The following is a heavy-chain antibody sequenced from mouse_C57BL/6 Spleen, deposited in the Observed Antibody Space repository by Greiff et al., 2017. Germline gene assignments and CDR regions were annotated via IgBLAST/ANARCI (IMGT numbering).Heavy chain of an antibody. V-gene: IGHV5-4*03. CDR1: GFTFSSYA. CDR3: ACGHITTGNLFAY. Sequence: EVKVEESGGGLVKPGGSLKLSCAASGFTFSSYAMSWVRQTPEKRLEWVATISDGGSYTYYPDNVKGRFPISRANVKYNLFLQMSHLESEEKARYYCACGHITTGNLFAYWGQGTLVTVSA. J-gene: IGHJ3*01. CDR2: ISDGGSYT. D-gene: IGHD1-1*01.